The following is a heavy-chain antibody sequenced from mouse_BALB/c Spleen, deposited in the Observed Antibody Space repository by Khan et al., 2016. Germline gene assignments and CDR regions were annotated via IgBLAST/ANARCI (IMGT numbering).Heavy chain of an antibody. J-gene: IGHJ1*01. Sequence: EVKLEVSGGGLVQPGGSMKLSCSASGFTFSDAWMDWVRQSPEKGLEWVAEIRSKAHNHATYYAESVKGRFSISRDEFKSSIYLQLNKLRADDTGTYFCTERDYDWYFAVWGAGTTVTVSS. CDR1: GFTFSDAW. CDR3: TERDYDWYFAV. D-gene: IGHD2-4*01. V-gene: IGHV6-6*01. CDR2: IRSKAHNHAT.